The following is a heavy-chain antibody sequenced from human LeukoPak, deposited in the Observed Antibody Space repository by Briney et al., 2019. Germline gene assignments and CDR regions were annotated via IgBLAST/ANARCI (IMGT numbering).Heavy chain of an antibody. CDR3: ARGGYDNFDY. Sequence: GGSLRLPCAASGFTFDDYGMSWVRQAPGKGLEWVSGINWNGGSTGYADSVKRRFTISRDNAKNSLYLQMNSLRAEDTALYHCARGGYDNFDYWGQGTLVTVSS. D-gene: IGHD5-12*01. CDR2: INWNGGST. J-gene: IGHJ4*02. CDR1: GFTFDDYG. V-gene: IGHV3-20*01.